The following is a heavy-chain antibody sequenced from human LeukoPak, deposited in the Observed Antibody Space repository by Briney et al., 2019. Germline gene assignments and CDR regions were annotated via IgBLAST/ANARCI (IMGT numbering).Heavy chain of an antibody. V-gene: IGHV3-7*01. J-gene: IGHJ4*02. CDR1: GFTFSSYW. CDR2: IKQDGSEK. Sequence: QAGGSLRLSCAASGFTFSSYWMSWVRQAPGKGLEWVANIKQDGSEKYYVDSVKGRFTISRDNAKNSLYLLMNSLRAEDTAVYYCARDQSQRWLQPHYYFDYWGQGTLVTVSS. D-gene: IGHD5-24*01. CDR3: ARDQSQRWLQPHYYFDY.